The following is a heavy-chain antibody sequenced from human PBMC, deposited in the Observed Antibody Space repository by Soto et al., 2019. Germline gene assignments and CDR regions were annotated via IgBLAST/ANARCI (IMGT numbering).Heavy chain of an antibody. CDR1: GYGFSDYH. D-gene: IGHD2-8*01. J-gene: IGHJ6*02. CDR2: INPKSGGT. CDR3: ARGDSTDCSNGVCSFFYNHDMDV. V-gene: IGHV1-2*04. Sequence: SVKVSFRASGYGFSDYHIDWVRQAPGQGLEWLGRINPKSGGTSTAQKFQGWVTMTTDTSISTASMELTRLTSDDTAIYYCARGDSTDCSNGVCSFFYNHDMDVWGQGTTVTVSS.